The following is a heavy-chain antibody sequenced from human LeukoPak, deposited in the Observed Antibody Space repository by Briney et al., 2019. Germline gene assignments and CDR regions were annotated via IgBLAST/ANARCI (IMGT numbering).Heavy chain of an antibody. D-gene: IGHD3-22*01. CDR1: GYSISSGYH. Sequence: SETLSLTCTVSGYSISSGYHWGWIRQPPGKGLEWIGSIYHSGSTYYNPSLKSRVTISVDTSKNQFSLKLRSVTAADTAVYYCARGVHYYDSSLSFDYWGQGTLVTVSS. CDR3: ARGVHYYDSSLSFDY. J-gene: IGHJ4*02. V-gene: IGHV4-38-2*02. CDR2: IYHSGST.